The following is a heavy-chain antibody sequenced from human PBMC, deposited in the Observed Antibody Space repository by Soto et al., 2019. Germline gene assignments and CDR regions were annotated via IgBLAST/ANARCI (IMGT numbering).Heavy chain of an antibody. CDR3: ARDRKLGIPGTYYYYGMDV. Sequence: SETLSLTCSVSGGSIRDYFWTWVRQPPGKGLEWIGYISSSGTINYNSSLKSRVTISLDTSRNHFSLKLSSVTTADTAVYFCARDRKLGIPGTYYYYGMDVWGQGTTVNVSS. J-gene: IGHJ6*02. CDR2: ISSSGTI. CDR1: GGSIRDYF. V-gene: IGHV4-59*01. D-gene: IGHD7-27*01.